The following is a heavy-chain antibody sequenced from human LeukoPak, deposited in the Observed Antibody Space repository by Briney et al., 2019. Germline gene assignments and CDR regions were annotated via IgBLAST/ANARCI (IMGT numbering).Heavy chain of an antibody. V-gene: IGHV3-30*18. J-gene: IGHJ4*02. Sequence: GGSLRLSCAASGFTFSSYGMHWVRQAPGKGLEWVAVISYDGSNKYYADSVKGRFTISRDNSKNTLYLQMNSLRAEDTAVYYYAKDGGKGTDYWGQGTLATVSS. CDR3: AKDGGKGTDY. D-gene: IGHD3-16*01. CDR2: ISYDGSNK. CDR1: GFTFSSYG.